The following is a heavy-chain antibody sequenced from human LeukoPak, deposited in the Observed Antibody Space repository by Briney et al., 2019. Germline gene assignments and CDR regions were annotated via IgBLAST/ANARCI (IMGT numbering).Heavy chain of an antibody. V-gene: IGHV1-18*01. Sequence: GASVKVSCKASGYTFTSYGISWVRQAPGQGLEWMGWISAYNGNTNYAQKLQGRVTMTTDTSTSTAYMELRSLRSDDTAVYYCARAVWGDPGYYDILTGYDAGYYYYYMDVWGKGTTVTVSS. J-gene: IGHJ6*03. CDR1: GYTFTSYG. CDR2: ISAYNGNT. CDR3: ARAVWGDPGYYDILTGYDAGYYYYYMDV. D-gene: IGHD3-9*01.